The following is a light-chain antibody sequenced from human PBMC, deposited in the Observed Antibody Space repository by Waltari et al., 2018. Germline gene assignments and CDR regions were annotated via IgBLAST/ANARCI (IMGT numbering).Light chain of an antibody. V-gene: IGKV3-11*01. Sequence: EIVLTQSPATLSLSPGERATLSCRASQSVSSSLAWYQQKPGQAPRLLIYDASNRATGIPRRFSGGGSGTDFPLTISSLKPEDFAVYYCHQRTNWPWTFGQGTKVEIK. CDR3: HQRTNWPWT. CDR2: DAS. J-gene: IGKJ1*01. CDR1: QSVSSS.